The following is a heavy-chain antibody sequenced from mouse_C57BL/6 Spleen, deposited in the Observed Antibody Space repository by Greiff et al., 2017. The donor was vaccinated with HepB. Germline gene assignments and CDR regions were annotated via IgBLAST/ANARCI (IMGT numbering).Heavy chain of an antibody. V-gene: IGHV1-26*01. CDR1: GYTFTDYY. Sequence: EVQLQQSGPELVKPGASVKISCKASGYTFTDYYMNWVKQSHGKSLEWIGDINPNNGGTSYNPKFKGKATLTVDKSSSTAYMELRSLTSEDSAVYYSAANYDYENDFDYWGQGTTLTVAS. CDR3: AANYDYENDFDY. J-gene: IGHJ2*01. CDR2: INPNNGGT. D-gene: IGHD2-4*01.